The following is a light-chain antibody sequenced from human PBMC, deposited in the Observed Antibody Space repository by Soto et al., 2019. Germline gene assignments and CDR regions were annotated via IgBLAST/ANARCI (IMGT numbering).Light chain of an antibody. V-gene: IGLV1-40*01. CDR2: ANT. Sequence: QSALTQSPSVSGAPGQRVTISCSGSSSNIGAGYDVHWYQQLPGTAPKLLIYANTNRPSGVPDRFSGSKSGTSASLAITGLQAEDEGDYYCQSYDSSLSGYVFGTGTKVTVL. CDR3: QSYDSSLSGYV. CDR1: SSNIGAGYD. J-gene: IGLJ1*01.